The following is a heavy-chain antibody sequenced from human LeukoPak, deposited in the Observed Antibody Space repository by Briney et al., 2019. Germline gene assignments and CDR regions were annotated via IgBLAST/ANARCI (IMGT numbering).Heavy chain of an antibody. CDR2: ISSGGSTI. V-gene: IGHV3-48*03. CDR1: GFTFSSYE. CDR3: ARAKVGATYYFDY. Sequence: PGGSLRLSCAASGFTFSSYEMNWVRQAPGKGLEWVSYISSGGSTIYYADSVKGRFTISRDNSKNSLYLQMNSLRAEDTAVYYCARAKVGATYYFDYWGQGTLVTVSS. J-gene: IGHJ4*02. D-gene: IGHD1-26*01.